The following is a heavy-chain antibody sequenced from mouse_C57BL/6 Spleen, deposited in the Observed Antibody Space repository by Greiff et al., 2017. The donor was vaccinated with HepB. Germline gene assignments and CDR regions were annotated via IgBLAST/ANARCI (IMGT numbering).Heavy chain of an antibody. CDR2: INPNYGTT. Sequence: EVKLMESGPELVKPGASVKISCKASGYSFTDYNMNWVKQSNGKSLEWIGVINPNYGTTSYNQKFKGKATLTVDQSSSKAYMQLNSLTSEDSAVYYCASSYGNYFDYWGQGTTLTVSS. CDR1: GYSFTDYN. J-gene: IGHJ2*01. CDR3: ASSYGNYFDY. D-gene: IGHD2-10*02. V-gene: IGHV1-39*01.